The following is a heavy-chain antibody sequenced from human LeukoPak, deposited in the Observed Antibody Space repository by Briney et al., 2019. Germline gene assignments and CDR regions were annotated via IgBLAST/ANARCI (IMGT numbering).Heavy chain of an antibody. D-gene: IGHD3-10*01. CDR2: MNPNSGNT. Sequence: ASVKVSCEASGYTFTSYDINWVRQATGQGLEWMGWMNPNSGNTGYAQKFQGRVTMTRNTSISTAYMELSSLRSEDTAVYYCARARRITMVRGYLRWFDPWGQGTLVTVSS. J-gene: IGHJ5*02. CDR3: ARARRITMVRGYLRWFDP. V-gene: IGHV1-8*01. CDR1: GYTFTSYD.